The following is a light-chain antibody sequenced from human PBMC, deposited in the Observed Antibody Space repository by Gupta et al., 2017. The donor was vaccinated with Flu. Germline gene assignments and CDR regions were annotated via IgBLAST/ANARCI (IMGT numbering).Light chain of an antibody. CDR2: KAS. CDR1: QSISTY. J-gene: IGKJ4*01. Sequence: DIQMTTPPSTLSASVGDRVTITCRASQSISTYLAWYQQKPGKAPSPLIYKASNLQTGVPSRFSGSGSGTEFTLTISSLQPDDFATYYCRQRSSCPLTFGAGTKLEIK. CDR3: RQRSSCPLT. V-gene: IGKV1-5*03.